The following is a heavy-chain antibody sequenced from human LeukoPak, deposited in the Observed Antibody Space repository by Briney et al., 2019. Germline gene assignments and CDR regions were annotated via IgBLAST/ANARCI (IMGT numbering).Heavy chain of an antibody. D-gene: IGHD4-17*01. CDR3: ARETHDYGDSRNWFDP. CDR1: GFTFSDYY. Sequence: GGSLRLSCAASGFTFSDYYMSWIRQAPGKGLEWVSYISSSGSTIYYADSVKGRFTISRDNAKNSLYLQMISLRAEDTAVYYCARETHDYGDSRNWFDPWGQGTLVTVSS. CDR2: ISSSGSTI. J-gene: IGHJ5*02. V-gene: IGHV3-11*04.